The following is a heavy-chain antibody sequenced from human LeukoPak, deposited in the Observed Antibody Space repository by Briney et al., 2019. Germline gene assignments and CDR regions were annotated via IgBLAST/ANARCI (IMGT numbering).Heavy chain of an antibody. Sequence: SETLSLTCTVSGGSINNYYWSWIRQPPGKGLEWIGYIFDNGNTNYNPSLKSRVTISVDTSKKQFSLRLSSVTAADTAVYYCARRGGDSSGNFDYWGQGTLVTVSS. J-gene: IGHJ4*02. CDR1: GGSINNYY. D-gene: IGHD3-22*01. CDR2: IFDNGNT. CDR3: ARRGGDSSGNFDY. V-gene: IGHV4-59*08.